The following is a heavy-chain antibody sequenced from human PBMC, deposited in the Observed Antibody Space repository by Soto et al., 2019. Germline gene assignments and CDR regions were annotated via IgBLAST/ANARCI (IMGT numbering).Heavy chain of an antibody. V-gene: IGHV1-3*01. Sequence: ASVKVSCKASVYTFTSYAIHWVRQAPGQRLEWMGWINAGNGNTKYSQKFQGRVTITRDTSASTAYMELSSLRSEDTAVYYCARGGDILTGYYLDYWGQGTLVTVSS. J-gene: IGHJ4*02. CDR1: VYTFTSYA. CDR3: ARGGDILTGYYLDY. D-gene: IGHD3-9*01. CDR2: INAGNGNT.